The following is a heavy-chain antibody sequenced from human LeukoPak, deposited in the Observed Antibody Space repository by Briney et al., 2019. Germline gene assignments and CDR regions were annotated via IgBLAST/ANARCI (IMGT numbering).Heavy chain of an antibody. D-gene: IGHD4-23*01. J-gene: IGHJ4*02. CDR1: GYTFTSYG. V-gene: IGHV1-69*13. CDR3: ARSPVYGGNSVGYFDY. CDR2: IIPIFGAA. Sequence: SVKVSCKASGYTFTSYGISWVRQAPGQGLEWMGGIIPIFGAANYAQKFQGRVTITADESTSTAYVELSSLRSEDTAEYYCARSPVYGGNSVGYFDYWGQGTLVTVSS.